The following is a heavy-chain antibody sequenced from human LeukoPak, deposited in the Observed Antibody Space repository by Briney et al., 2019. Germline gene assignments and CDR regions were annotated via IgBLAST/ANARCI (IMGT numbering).Heavy chain of an antibody. CDR3: VRDGMVTEPINY. V-gene: IGHV3-30*02. D-gene: IGHD2-21*02. CDR2: IRYDGKTE. J-gene: IGHJ4*02. CDR1: GFIFINYG. Sequence: GGSLRLSCVVSGFIFINYGMHWVRQAPGKGLEWVAFIRYDGKTEDYADSVKGRLTVSRDTSKNTLYLQVNSLRVEDTAVYYCVRDGMVTEPINYWGQGTLVTVSS.